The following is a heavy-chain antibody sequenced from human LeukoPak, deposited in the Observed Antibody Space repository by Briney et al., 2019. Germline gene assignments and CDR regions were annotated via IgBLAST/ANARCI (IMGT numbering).Heavy chain of an antibody. Sequence: SETLSLTCAVYGGSFSGYYGSWIRQPPGKGLEWIGEINHSGSTNYNPSLKSRVTISVDTSKNQFSLKLSSVTAADTAVYYCARGRRIAAAAYYYYYGMDVWGKGTTVTVSS. CDR2: INHSGST. J-gene: IGHJ6*04. CDR1: GGSFSGYY. D-gene: IGHD6-25*01. CDR3: ARGRRIAAAAYYYYYGMDV. V-gene: IGHV4-34*01.